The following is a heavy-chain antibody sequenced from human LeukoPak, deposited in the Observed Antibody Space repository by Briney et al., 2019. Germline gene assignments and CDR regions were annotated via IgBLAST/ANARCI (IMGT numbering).Heavy chain of an antibody. CDR2: INHSGST. CDR1: GGSFSGYY. V-gene: IGHV4-34*01. J-gene: IGHJ4*02. CDR3: ARIVGGQVNY. D-gene: IGHD3-22*01. Sequence: SETLSLTCAVYGGSFSGYYWSWIRQPPGKGLEWIGEINHSGSTNYNPSLKSRVTISVDTSKNQFSLKLSSVTPEDTAVYYCARIVGGQVNYWGQGTLVTVSS.